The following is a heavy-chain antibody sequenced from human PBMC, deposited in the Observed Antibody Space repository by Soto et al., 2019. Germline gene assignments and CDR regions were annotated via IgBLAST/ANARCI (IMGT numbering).Heavy chain of an antibody. CDR1: GFTLSGYY. J-gene: IGHJ4*02. V-gene: IGHV3-11*01. CDR3: ARGYCSSTSCYDY. CDR2: ISSSGRSI. D-gene: IGHD2-2*01. Sequence: QVQLVESGGGLVRPGGSLRLSCAASGFTLSGYYMTWIRQAPGKGLEWVSYISSSGRSIYYADSVKGRFTVSRDNAKNSLYLQMNSLRAEDTAVYYCARGYCSSTSCYDYWGKGALVTVSS.